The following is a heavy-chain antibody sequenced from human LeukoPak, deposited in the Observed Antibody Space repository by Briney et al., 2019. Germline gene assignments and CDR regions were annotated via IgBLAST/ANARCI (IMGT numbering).Heavy chain of an antibody. J-gene: IGHJ3*02. CDR3: ARDRIAAAGKVSYAFDI. V-gene: IGHV4-59*01. D-gene: IGHD6-13*01. CDR1: GGSISSYY. CDR2: IYYSGST. Sequence: PSETLSLTCTVSGGSISSYYWSWIRQPPGKGLEWTGYIYYSGSTNYNPSLKSRVTISVDTSKNQFSLKLSSVTAADTAVYYCARDRIAAAGKVSYAFDIWGQGTMVTVSS.